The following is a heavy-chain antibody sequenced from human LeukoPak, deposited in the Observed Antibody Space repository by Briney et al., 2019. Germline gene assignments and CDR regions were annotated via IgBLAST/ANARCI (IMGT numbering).Heavy chain of an antibody. J-gene: IGHJ4*02. D-gene: IGHD6-6*01. V-gene: IGHV1-46*01. Sequence: ASVKVSCKASGYTLTNYYMHWVRQAPGQGVEWMGIINPSGGSTSSAQKFQGRVTITRDTSTSTFYMELSSLRSEDTAVYYCARDHRDSSSSRGYYFDYWGQGTLVTVSS. CDR1: GYTLTNYY. CDR2: INPSGGST. CDR3: ARDHRDSSSSRGYYFDY.